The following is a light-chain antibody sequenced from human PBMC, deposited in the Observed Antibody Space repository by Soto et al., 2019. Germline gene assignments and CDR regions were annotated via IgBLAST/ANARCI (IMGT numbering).Light chain of an antibody. CDR1: SSDVGGYNY. CDR3: SSYAGSNILV. CDR2: EVT. J-gene: IGLJ3*02. V-gene: IGLV2-8*01. Sequence: QFALTQPPSESGSPGQSVTISCTGTSSDVGGYNYVSWYQQHPGKVPKLMIYEVTKRPSGVPDRFSGSKSGNTASLTVSGLQAEDEADYYCSSYAGSNILVFGGGTKLTVL.